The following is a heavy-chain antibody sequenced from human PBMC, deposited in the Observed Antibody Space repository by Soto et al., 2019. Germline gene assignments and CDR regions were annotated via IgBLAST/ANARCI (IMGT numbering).Heavy chain of an antibody. D-gene: IGHD3-3*01. J-gene: IGHJ5*02. CDR1: GGSISSSSYY. Sequence: QLQLQESGPGLVKPSETLSLTCTVSGGSISSSSYYWGWIRQPPGKGLEWIGSIYYSGSTYYNPSLKSRVTISVDTSKNQFSLKLSSVTAADTAVYYCARHGAPYYDFWSGYYTRGGWFDPWGQGTLVTVSS. V-gene: IGHV4-39*01. CDR2: IYYSGST. CDR3: ARHGAPYYDFWSGYYTRGGWFDP.